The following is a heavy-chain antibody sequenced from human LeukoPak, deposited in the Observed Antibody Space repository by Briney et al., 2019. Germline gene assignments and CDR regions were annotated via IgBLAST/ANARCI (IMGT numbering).Heavy chain of an antibody. D-gene: IGHD3-22*01. Sequence: GESLKISCKGSGYSFTSYWIGWVRQMPGKGLEWMGIIYPGDSDTRYSPSFQGQVTISADKSISTAYLQWSSLKASDTAMYYYARTSGYYYDPNYYFDYWGQGTLVTVSS. CDR3: ARTSGYYYDPNYYFDY. CDR2: IYPGDSDT. V-gene: IGHV5-51*01. CDR1: GYSFTSYW. J-gene: IGHJ4*02.